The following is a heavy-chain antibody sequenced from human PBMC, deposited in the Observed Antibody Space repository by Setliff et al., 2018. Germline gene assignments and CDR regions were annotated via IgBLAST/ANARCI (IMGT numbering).Heavy chain of an antibody. J-gene: IGHJ5*02. CDR3: ARALPLGFRSALIP. V-gene: IGHV4-34*01. D-gene: IGHD3-16*02. CDR2: IYHSGST. CDR1: GGSFSAYY. Sequence: SETLSLTCAVYGGSFSAYYWSWIRQPPGKGLEWIGEIYHSGSTNYTPSLKSRVTISVDKSKNQFSLKLSSVTAADTAVYYCARALPLGFRSALIPWGQGTLVTVSS.